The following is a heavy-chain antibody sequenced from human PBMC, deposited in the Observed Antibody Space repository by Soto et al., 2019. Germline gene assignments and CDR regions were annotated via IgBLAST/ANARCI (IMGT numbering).Heavy chain of an antibody. D-gene: IGHD6-6*01. CDR2: IYYSGST. V-gene: IGHV4-31*03. Sequence: QVQLQESGPGLVKPSQTLSLTCTVSGGSISSGGYYWSWIRQHPGKGLEWIGYIYYSGSTYYNPSLKSRVTISVDTSKNQVSLKLSSVTAADTAVYYCARVGHSSIAAGYYFDYWGQGTLVTVSS. CDR3: ARVGHSSIAAGYYFDY. J-gene: IGHJ4*02. CDR1: GGSISSGGYY.